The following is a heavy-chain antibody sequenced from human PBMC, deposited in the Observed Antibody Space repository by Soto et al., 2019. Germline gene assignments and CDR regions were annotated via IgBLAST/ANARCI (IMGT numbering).Heavy chain of an antibody. J-gene: IGHJ6*02. Sequence: QVQLVQSGAEVKKPGSSVKVSCKASGGTFSSYAISWVRQAPGQGLEWMGGIIPIFGTANYAQKFQGRVTITADDSTSTAFMELSSLRSEDTSVYYCAREEVQSVFGDTYYYGMDVWGQGTTVTVSS. CDR3: AREEVQSVFGDTYYYGMDV. CDR1: GGTFSSYA. V-gene: IGHV1-69*01. CDR2: IIPIFGTA. D-gene: IGHD3-10*02.